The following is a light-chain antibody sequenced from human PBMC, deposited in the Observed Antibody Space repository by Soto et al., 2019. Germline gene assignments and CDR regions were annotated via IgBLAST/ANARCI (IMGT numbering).Light chain of an antibody. CDR3: QKYNSAPRT. V-gene: IGKV1-27*01. J-gene: IGKJ3*01. CDR1: QGISNY. Sequence: DIQMTQSPSSLSASVGDRVTITCRASQGISNYLAWYQQKPGKVPKLLIYAASTLQSGVPSRFSGSGSGTVFTFTISGLQPEDVATYYCQKYNSAPRTFGPGTKVDIK. CDR2: AAS.